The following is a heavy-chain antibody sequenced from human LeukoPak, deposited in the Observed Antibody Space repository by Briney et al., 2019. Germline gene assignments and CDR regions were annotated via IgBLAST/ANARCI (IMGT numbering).Heavy chain of an antibody. J-gene: IGHJ4*02. CDR1: GGSFSGYY. CDR3: ARAPGQWLAYFDY. D-gene: IGHD6-19*01. Sequence: PSETLSLTCAVYGGSFSGYYWSWISQPPGKGLEWIGEINHSGSTNYNPSLKSRVTISVDTSKNQFSLQLNSVTPEDTAVYYCARAPGQWLAYFDYWGQGTLVTVSS. CDR2: INHSGST. V-gene: IGHV4-34*01.